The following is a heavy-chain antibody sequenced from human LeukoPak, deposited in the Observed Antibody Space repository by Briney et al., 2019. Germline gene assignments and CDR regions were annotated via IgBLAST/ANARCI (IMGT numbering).Heavy chain of an antibody. CDR2: IYHSGST. D-gene: IGHD3-22*01. V-gene: IGHV4-4*02. J-gene: IGHJ4*02. CDR3: ARYYNDSSGYHDFDY. Sequence: SETLSLTCAVSGGSISSSNWWSWVRQPPGKGLEWIGEIYHSGSTNYNPSLKSRVTISVDKSKNQFSLKLSSVTAADTAVYYCARYYNDSSGYHDFDYWGQGTLVTVSS. CDR1: GGSISSSNW.